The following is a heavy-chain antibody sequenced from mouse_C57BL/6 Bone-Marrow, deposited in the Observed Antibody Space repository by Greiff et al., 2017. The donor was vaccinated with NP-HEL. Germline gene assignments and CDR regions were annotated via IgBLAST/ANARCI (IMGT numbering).Heavy chain of an antibody. D-gene: IGHD2-5*01. CDR2: ISSGGSYT. J-gene: IGHJ2*01. Sequence: EVQLQESGGDLVKPGGSLKLSCAASGFTFSSYGMSWVRQTPDKRLEWVATISSGGSYTYYPDSVKGRFTISRDNAKNTLYLQMSSLKSEDTAMYYCARGHSNYDYWGQGTTLTVSS. V-gene: IGHV5-6*01. CDR1: GFTFSSYG. CDR3: ARGHSNYDY.